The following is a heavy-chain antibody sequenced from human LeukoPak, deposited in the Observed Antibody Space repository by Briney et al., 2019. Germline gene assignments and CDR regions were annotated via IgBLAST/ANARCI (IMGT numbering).Heavy chain of an antibody. CDR2: IKSKNDGGAS. V-gene: IGHV3-15*05. D-gene: IGHD3-16*01. Sequence: GGSLRLSCAASGFPFNYAWMHWVRQAPGKGLERVGRIKSKNDGGASDYAAPVKGRFTISRDDSRNMVYLHMNSLKADDTAVYYCSPERYYDDTLRNDFWGPGTLVTVSS. J-gene: IGHJ4*02. CDR3: SPERYYDDTLRNDF. CDR1: GFPFNYAW.